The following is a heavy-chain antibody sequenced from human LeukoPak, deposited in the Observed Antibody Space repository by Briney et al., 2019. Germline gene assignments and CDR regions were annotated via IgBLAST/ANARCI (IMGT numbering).Heavy chain of an antibody. J-gene: IGHJ6*03. V-gene: IGHV4-4*07. CDR2: IYTSGST. D-gene: IGHD3-16*01. Sequence: SETLSLTCTVSGGSISSYYWSWIRQPAGKGLEWIGRIYTSGSTNYNPSLKSRVTMSVDTSKHHFSLKLSSVTAADTAVYYCARDRGSYYYYYMDVWGKGTTVTVSS. CDR3: ARDRGSYYYYYMDV. CDR1: GGSISSYY.